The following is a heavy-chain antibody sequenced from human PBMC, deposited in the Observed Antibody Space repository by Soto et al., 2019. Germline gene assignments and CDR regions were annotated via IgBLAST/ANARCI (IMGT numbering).Heavy chain of an antibody. CDR3: ARAIVVVTHFDY. CDR1: GYTFTSYA. D-gene: IGHD2-21*02. J-gene: IGHJ4*02. Sequence: GASVKVSCKASGYTFTSYAMHWVRQAPGQRLEWMGWINAGNGNTKYSQKFQGRVTITRDTSASTAYMELSSLRSEDTAVYYRARAIVVVTHFDYWGQGTLVTVS. CDR2: INAGNGNT. V-gene: IGHV1-3*01.